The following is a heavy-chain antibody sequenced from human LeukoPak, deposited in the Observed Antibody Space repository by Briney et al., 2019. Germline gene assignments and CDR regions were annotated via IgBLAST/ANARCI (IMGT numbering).Heavy chain of an antibody. CDR1: GFTFSSYG. J-gene: IGHJ4*02. Sequence: GGSLRLSCAASGFTFSSYGMHWVRQAPGKGLEWVAVISYDGSNKYYADSVKGRFTISRDNSKNTLYLQMNSLRAEDTAVYYCAKVGGYHPFDYWGQGTLVTVSS. CDR3: AKVGGYHPFDY. D-gene: IGHD3-22*01. CDR2: ISYDGSNK. V-gene: IGHV3-30*18.